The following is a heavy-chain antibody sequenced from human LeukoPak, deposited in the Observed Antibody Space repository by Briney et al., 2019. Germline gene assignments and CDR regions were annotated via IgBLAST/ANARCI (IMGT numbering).Heavy chain of an antibody. D-gene: IGHD2-2*01. V-gene: IGHV4-34*01. CDR1: GGSFSGYY. CDR2: INHSGST. J-gene: IGHJ4*02. CDR3: ARAPSPFDY. Sequence: SETLSLTCAVYGGSFSGYYWSWIRQPPGKGLEWIGEINHSGSTNYNPSLKSRVTISVDTSKNQFSLKLSSVTAADTAVYYCARAPSPFDYWGQGTLVTVSS.